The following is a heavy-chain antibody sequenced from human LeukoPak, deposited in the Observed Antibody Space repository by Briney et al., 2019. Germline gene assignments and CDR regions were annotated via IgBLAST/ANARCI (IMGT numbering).Heavy chain of an antibody. Sequence: PSETLSLTCAVYGGSFSGYYWSWIRQPPGKGLEWIGEINHSGSTNYNPSLKSRVTISVDTSKNQFSLKLSSVTAADTAVYYCARARGCSGGSCYGRPSWFDPWGQGTLVTVSS. J-gene: IGHJ5*02. CDR1: GGSFSGYY. D-gene: IGHD2-15*01. CDR2: INHSGST. CDR3: ARARGCSGGSCYGRPSWFDP. V-gene: IGHV4-34*01.